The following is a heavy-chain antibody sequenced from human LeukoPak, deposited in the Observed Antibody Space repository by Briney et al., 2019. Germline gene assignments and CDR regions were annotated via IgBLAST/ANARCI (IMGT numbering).Heavy chain of an antibody. CDR3: GSLTVVAKDH. CDR2: ISSDGSIT. Sequence: PGRSLRLSCAASGFTFSTYWMHSVRQSPGNGLVGGAQISSDGSITSYADSGKGRFTISRDNPKNTLYLQMIHLRAEDTAVSYCGSLTVVAKDHWGQGTLVTVSS. D-gene: IGHD3-22*01. V-gene: IGHV3-74*01. CDR1: GFTFSTYW. J-gene: IGHJ4*02.